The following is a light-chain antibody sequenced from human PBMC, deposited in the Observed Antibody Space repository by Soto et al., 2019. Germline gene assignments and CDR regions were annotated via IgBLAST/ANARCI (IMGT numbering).Light chain of an antibody. V-gene: IGKV1-5*03. CDR1: QTISSW. CDR2: KAS. Sequence: DIRMTQSPSTLWSSLPDRGTITCRASQTISSWLAWYQQKPGKAPKLLIYKASTLKSGAPSRFSGSGSGTEFTLTISSLQPDDFATYYCQQDNSYSEALGQGTKVEIK. CDR3: QQDNSYSEA. J-gene: IGKJ1*01.